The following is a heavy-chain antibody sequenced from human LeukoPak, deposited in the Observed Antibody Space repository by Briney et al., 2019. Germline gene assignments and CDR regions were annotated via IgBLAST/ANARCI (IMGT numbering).Heavy chain of an antibody. J-gene: IGHJ5*02. CDR2: MNPNSGNT. CDR1: GYTFTSYD. CDR3: ARGSYYDSSGYLVGSWFDP. V-gene: IGHV1-8*01. D-gene: IGHD3-22*01. Sequence: ASVKVSCKASGYTFTSYDINWVRQATGQGLEWMGWMNPNSGNTGYAQKFQDRVTMTRNTSISTAYMELSSLRSEDTAVYYCARGSYYDSSGYLVGSWFDPWGQGTLVTVSS.